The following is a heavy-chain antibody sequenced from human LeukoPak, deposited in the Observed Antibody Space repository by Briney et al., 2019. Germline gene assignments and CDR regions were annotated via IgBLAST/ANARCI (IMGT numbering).Heavy chain of an antibody. CDR2: IIPIFGTA. J-gene: IGHJ6*02. CDR1: GGTFSSYA. Sequence: SVKVSCKASGGTFSSYAISWVRQAPGQGLEWMGGIIPIFGTANYAQKFQGRVTITADESTSTAYMELSSLRSEDTAVYYCAIGGRLTMVPKKYGMDVWGQGTTVTVSS. V-gene: IGHV1-69*13. CDR3: AIGGRLTMVPKKYGMDV. D-gene: IGHD4/OR15-4a*01.